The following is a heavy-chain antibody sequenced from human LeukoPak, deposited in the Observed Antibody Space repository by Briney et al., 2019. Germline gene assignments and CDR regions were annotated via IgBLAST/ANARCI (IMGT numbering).Heavy chain of an antibody. D-gene: IGHD1-26*01. CDR2: IYPGDSDT. CDR3: ARYDSGAVRATVRDKGQNFDY. Sequence: GESLKISCKGSGYSFTSYWIGWVRQMPGKGLEWMGIIYPGDSDTRYSPSFQGQVTISADKSISTAYLQWSSLKASDTAMYYCARYDSGAVRATVRDKGQNFDYWGQGTLVTVSS. CDR1: GYSFTSYW. J-gene: IGHJ4*02. V-gene: IGHV5-51*01.